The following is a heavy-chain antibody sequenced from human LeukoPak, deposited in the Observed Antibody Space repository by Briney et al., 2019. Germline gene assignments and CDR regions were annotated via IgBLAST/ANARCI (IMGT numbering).Heavy chain of an antibody. Sequence: PSETLSLTCTVSGGSISSSSYYWGWIRQPPGKGLEWIGSIYYSGSTYYNPSLKSRVTISVDTSKNQFSLKLSSVTAADTAVYYCATLHPYSGSSRGDYWGQGTLVTVSS. V-gene: IGHV4-39*07. D-gene: IGHD1-26*01. J-gene: IGHJ4*02. CDR1: GGSISSSSYY. CDR3: ATLHPYSGSSRGDY. CDR2: IYYSGST.